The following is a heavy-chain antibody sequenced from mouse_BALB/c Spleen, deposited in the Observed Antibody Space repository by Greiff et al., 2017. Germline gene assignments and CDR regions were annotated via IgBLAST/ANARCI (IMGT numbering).Heavy chain of an antibody. D-gene: IGHD2-14*01. CDR3: ARVDRYDLDY. Sequence: EVKLMESGPGLVKPSQSLSLTCTVTGYSITSDYAWNWIRQFPGNKLEWMGYISYSGSTSYNPSLKSRISITRDTSKNQFFLQLNSVTTEDTATYYCARVDRYDLDYWGQGTTLTVSS. J-gene: IGHJ2*01. CDR1: GYSITSDYA. CDR2: ISYSGST. V-gene: IGHV3-2*02.